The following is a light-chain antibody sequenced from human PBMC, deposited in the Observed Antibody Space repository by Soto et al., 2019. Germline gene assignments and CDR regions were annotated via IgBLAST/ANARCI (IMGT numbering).Light chain of an antibody. V-gene: IGLV2-23*02. Sequence: HSVLTQPASVSGSPGQSITISCTGTSSDVGSYNLVSWYQQHPGKAPKVMIYEVDKRPSGVSNRFSGSKSGNTASLTISGLQAEDEADYYCCSYAGSTIFYVFGTGTKVTVL. CDR1: SSDVGSYNL. J-gene: IGLJ1*01. CDR2: EVD. CDR3: CSYAGSTIFYV.